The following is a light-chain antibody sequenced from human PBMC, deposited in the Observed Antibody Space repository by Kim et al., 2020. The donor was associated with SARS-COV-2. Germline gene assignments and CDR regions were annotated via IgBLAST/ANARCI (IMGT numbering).Light chain of an antibody. Sequence: ASVGDRVTITCRASQSIDRWLAWYQQKPGKAPKLLIYDATNLESGVPSSFSGSGSGTEFTLTISSLQADDFATYYCQQFDSYPCTFGQGTKVDIK. CDR1: QSIDRW. J-gene: IGKJ1*01. CDR3: QQFDSYPCT. V-gene: IGKV1-5*01. CDR2: DAT.